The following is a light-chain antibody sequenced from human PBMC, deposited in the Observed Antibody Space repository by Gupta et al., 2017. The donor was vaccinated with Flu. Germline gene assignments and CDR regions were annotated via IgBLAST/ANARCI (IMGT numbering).Light chain of an antibody. CDR3: QQHENLLLFT. Sequence: DIQMTQSPSSLSASVRDRGTSTCEASQDISNYLNWYHQKPGKAPKLLIYDASNLETGDQSRFSGSGGGIYVTFTISSRQQEEIATYYSQQHENLLLFTFGHGTKVDIK. CDR2: DAS. J-gene: IGKJ3*01. CDR1: QDISNY. V-gene: IGKV1-33*01.